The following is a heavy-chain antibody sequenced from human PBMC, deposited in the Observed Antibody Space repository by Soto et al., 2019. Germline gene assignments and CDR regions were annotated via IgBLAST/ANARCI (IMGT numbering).Heavy chain of an antibody. V-gene: IGHV3-11*01. Sequence: GGSLRLSCAASGFTFSDYYMSWIRQAPGKGLEWVSYISSSGSTIYYADSVKGRFTISRDNAKNSLYLQMNSLRAEDTAVYYCARETQYCSSTSCSAALAYWGQGTLVTVSS. D-gene: IGHD2-2*01. CDR3: ARETQYCSSTSCSAALAY. CDR1: GFTFSDYY. CDR2: ISSSGSTI. J-gene: IGHJ4*02.